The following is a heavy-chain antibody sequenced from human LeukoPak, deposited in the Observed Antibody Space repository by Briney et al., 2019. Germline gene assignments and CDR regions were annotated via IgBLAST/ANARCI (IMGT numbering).Heavy chain of an antibody. D-gene: IGHD3-22*01. J-gene: IGHJ4*02. CDR3: ARDQSSAFDH. CDR2: IWYDGSNK. V-gene: IGHV3-33*01. Sequence: GGSLRLSCAASGFTFGSYGMHWVRQAPGKGLEWVAFIWYDGSNKFYADSVKGRFTISRDNSKNTLYLQMNSLRAEDTAVYYCARDQSSAFDHWGQGTLVTVSS. CDR1: GFTFGSYG.